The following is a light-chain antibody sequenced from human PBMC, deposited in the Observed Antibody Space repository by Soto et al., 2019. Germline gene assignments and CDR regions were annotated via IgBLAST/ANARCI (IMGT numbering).Light chain of an antibody. J-gene: IGLJ7*01. CDR1: SSNIGSNY. Sequence: QSVLSQAPSASGTPGQTVTIVCSGSSSNIGSNYVYWYQQLPGTAPKLLIYRNNQRPSGVPDRFSGSKSGTSASLAISGLRSEDEADYYCAAWDDSLSGAVFGGGTQLTVL. V-gene: IGLV1-47*01. CDR3: AAWDDSLSGAV. CDR2: RNN.